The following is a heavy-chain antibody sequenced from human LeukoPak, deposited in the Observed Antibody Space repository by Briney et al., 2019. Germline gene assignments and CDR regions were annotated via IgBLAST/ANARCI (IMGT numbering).Heavy chain of an antibody. J-gene: IGHJ4*02. CDR1: GFTFSSYA. Sequence: PGGSLRLSCAASGFTFSSYAMSWVRQAPGKGLEWVGRSTNKATSYTTKYAASVQGRFTISRDESKSSLFLQMNSLKAEDTAVYYCVRGYHSFDLWGQGTLVTVSS. CDR2: STNKATSYTT. CDR3: VRGYHSFDL. D-gene: IGHD2-2*01. V-gene: IGHV3-72*01.